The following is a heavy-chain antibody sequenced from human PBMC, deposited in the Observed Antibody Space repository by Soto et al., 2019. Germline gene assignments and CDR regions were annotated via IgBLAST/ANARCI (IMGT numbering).Heavy chain of an antibody. D-gene: IGHD3-16*02. V-gene: IGHV4-39*07. CDR3: ARESYAPFLDY. J-gene: IGHJ4*02. Sequence: SETLSLTCTVSGGSVNSPNYYWGWIRQPPGKGLEWIGSIYNSATTYYNPSLKTRVTISADTSKKEFSLKLNSVTSADTAVYFCARESYAPFLDYWGQGILVTVSS. CDR2: IYNSATT. CDR1: GGSVNSPNYY.